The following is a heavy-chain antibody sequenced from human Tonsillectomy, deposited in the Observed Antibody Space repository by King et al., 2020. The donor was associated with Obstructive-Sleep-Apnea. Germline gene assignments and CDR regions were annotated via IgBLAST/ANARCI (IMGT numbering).Heavy chain of an antibody. V-gene: IGHV4-59*01. Sequence: VQLQESGPGLVKPSETLSLTCTVSGDSISSYYWSWIRPPPGKGLEWIGYIYYSGSTNYNPSLKSRVTISVDTSKNQFSLKLSSVTAADTAVYYCARFSPGGWYFDLWGRGTLVTVSS. CDR1: GDSISSYY. J-gene: IGHJ2*01. CDR2: IYYSGST. D-gene: IGHD1-14*01. CDR3: ARFSPGGWYFDL.